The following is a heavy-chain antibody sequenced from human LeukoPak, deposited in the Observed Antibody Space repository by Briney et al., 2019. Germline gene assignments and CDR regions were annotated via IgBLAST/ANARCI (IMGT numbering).Heavy chain of an antibody. V-gene: IGHV3-23*01. CDR1: GFTFSNSA. Sequence: GGSLRLSCAASGFTFSNSAMSWVRQAPGKGLEWVSSISGSGSGGSTYYADSVKGRFTISRDNSKNTLYLQMNSLRAEDTAVYYCAKDLGIAARPSPPDYWGQGTLVTVSS. D-gene: IGHD6-6*01. CDR2: ISGSGSGGST. CDR3: AKDLGIAARPSPPDY. J-gene: IGHJ4*02.